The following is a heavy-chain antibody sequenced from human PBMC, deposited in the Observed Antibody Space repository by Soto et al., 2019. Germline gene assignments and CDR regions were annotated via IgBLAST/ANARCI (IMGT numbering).Heavy chain of an antibody. Sequence: QVQLVESGGGVVQPGRSLRLSCVASGFSFNDYGMHWVRQAPGKGLEWVAVVSFDGSTRDYKDSVKGRFTVSRDNSKNTVYLYMNVLKGDDTAVYYCAKDSAAATYYFDYWGQGALVTVSS. J-gene: IGHJ4*02. V-gene: IGHV3-30*18. CDR1: GFSFNDYG. CDR2: VSFDGSTR. CDR3: AKDSAAATYYFDY. D-gene: IGHD6-25*01.